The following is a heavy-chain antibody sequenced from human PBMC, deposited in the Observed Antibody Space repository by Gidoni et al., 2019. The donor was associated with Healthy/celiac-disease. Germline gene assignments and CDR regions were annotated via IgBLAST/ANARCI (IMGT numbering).Heavy chain of an antibody. J-gene: IGHJ3*02. CDR3: ARDRGIAARHDAFDI. Sequence: QVQLQESGPGLVKPSETLSLTSTVSGYSIISGYYWGWIRQPPGKGLEWIGSIYHSGSTYYNPSLKSRVTISVDTSKNQFSLKLSSVTAADTAVYYCARDRGIAARHDAFDIWGQGTMVTVSS. D-gene: IGHD6-6*01. CDR2: IYHSGST. V-gene: IGHV4-38-2*02. CDR1: GYSIISGYY.